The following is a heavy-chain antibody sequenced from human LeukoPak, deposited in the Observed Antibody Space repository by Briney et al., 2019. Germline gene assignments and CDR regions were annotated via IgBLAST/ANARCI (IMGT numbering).Heavy chain of an antibody. CDR1: GFTFSSFT. CDR3: ARDSPALATSFDY. CDR2: IRPTSSYI. J-gene: IGHJ4*02. D-gene: IGHD5-12*01. Sequence: GGSMRLSSAASGFTFSSFTMGWVRQAEGKGLEWVSSIRPTSSYIYYTDSLKGRSTISRDNAKNSLYLQMNSLRAEDTAVYYCARDSPALATSFDYWGQGTLVTVSS. V-gene: IGHV3-21*01.